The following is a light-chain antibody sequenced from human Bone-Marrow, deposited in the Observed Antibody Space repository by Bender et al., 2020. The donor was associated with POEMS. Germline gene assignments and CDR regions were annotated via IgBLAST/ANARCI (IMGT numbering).Light chain of an antibody. Sequence: QSALTQPRSVSGSPGQSVTISCTGTNSDVGGYNYVSWYQQHPGKVPKLMIYEVSDRPSGVPDRFAGSKSGNTASLTVSGLQADDEADYYCSSYAGNNTLLFGGGTKLTVL. J-gene: IGLJ2*01. CDR1: NSDVGGYNY. CDR3: SSYAGNNTLL. V-gene: IGLV2-11*01. CDR2: EVS.